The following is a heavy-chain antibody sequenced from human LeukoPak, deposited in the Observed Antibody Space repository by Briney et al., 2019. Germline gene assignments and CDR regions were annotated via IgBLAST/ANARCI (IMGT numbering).Heavy chain of an antibody. V-gene: IGHV4-34*01. Sequence: SETLSLTCAVSETSFSAYYWNWIRQSPGKGLEWIGEINYGGSTKYTPSLEGRGTILIDTSKNQFSLKLTSVTAADTAVYYCARGFPPGSGSRGSHAFDVWGQGTMVTVSS. CDR3: ARGFPPGSGSRGSHAFDV. D-gene: IGHD6-19*01. CDR2: INYGGST. CDR1: ETSFSAYY. J-gene: IGHJ3*01.